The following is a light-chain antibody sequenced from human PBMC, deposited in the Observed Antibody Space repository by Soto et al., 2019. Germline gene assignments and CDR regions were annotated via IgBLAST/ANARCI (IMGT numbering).Light chain of an antibody. CDR2: EVN. J-gene: IGLJ2*01. Sequence: QSALTQPASVSGSPGQSITISCTGTSSDVGGYKYVSWYQLHPDKAPKLMIYEVNNRPSGVSNRFSGSKSGNTASLSISGLQAEDEADYYCSSYTSGCTYVLFGGVTQLTVL. V-gene: IGLV2-14*01. CDR1: SSDVGGYKY. CDR3: SSYTSGCTYVL.